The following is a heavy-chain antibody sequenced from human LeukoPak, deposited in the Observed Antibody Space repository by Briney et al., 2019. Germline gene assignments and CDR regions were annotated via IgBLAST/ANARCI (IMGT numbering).Heavy chain of an antibody. D-gene: IGHD2-15*01. CDR1: GGTFSSYA. V-gene: IGHV1-69*13. CDR2: IIPIFGTA. CDR3: AVVVVAVSPYYYYYGMDV. J-gene: IGHJ6*04. Sequence: ASVKVSCKASGGTFSSYAISWVRQAPGQGLEWMGGIIPIFGTANYAQKFQGRVTITADESTSTAYMELSSLRSEDTAVYYCAVVVVAVSPYYYYYGMDVWAKGPRSPSPQ.